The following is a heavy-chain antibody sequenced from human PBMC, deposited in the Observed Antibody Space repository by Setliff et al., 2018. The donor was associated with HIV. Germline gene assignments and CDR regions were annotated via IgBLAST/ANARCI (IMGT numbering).Heavy chain of an antibody. J-gene: IGHJ4*02. CDR1: YY. Sequence: YYWGWIRQPPGKGLEWVSYISSSGSTIYYADSVKGRFTISRDNAQNSLYLQMNSLRPEDTALYYCAKGSPRYDSRGHPDSWGQGTLVTVSS. CDR2: ISSSGSTI. V-gene: IGHV3-11*01. D-gene: IGHD3-22*01. CDR3: AKGSPRYDSRGHPDS.